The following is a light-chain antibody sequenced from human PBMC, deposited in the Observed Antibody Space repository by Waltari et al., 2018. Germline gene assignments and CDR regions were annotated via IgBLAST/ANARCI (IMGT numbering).Light chain of an antibody. CDR3: SSYAGSNNLV. J-gene: IGLJ2*01. Sequence: QSALTQPPSASGSPGQSVTISCTGTSSDVGAYDYVSWYQHHPGKAPKLLISEVSKRPSGVPDRFSGSRSGNMASLTVSGLQAEDEADYYCSSYAGSNNLVFGGGTKLTVL. V-gene: IGLV2-8*01. CDR2: EVS. CDR1: SSDVGAYDY.